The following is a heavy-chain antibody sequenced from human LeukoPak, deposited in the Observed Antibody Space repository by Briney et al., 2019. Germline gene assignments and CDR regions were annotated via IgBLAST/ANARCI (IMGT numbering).Heavy chain of an antibody. CDR2: IYPGDSDT. Sequence: GEPLKISSKASGYSSTTNWIGWVRQMPRKGLEWMGVIYPGDSDTTYSPSFQGQVTFSVDKSISTAYLQWSSLKATDTAIYYCTRPDGGYAYWGQGTLVTVSS. CDR3: TRPDGGYAY. D-gene: IGHD5-12*01. V-gene: IGHV5-51*01. J-gene: IGHJ4*02. CDR1: GYSSTTNW.